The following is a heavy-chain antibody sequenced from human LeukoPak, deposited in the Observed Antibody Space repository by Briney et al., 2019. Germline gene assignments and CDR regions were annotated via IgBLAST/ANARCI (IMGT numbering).Heavy chain of an antibody. V-gene: IGHV1-2*02. J-gene: IGHJ6*02. CDR1: GYTFTSYF. D-gene: IGHD3-9*01. CDR2: INPNSGGT. CDR3: ARDATPKWYYDILTGYYSDYYYYGMDV. Sequence: ASVKVSCKASGYTFTSYFMHWVRQAPGQGLEWMGWINPNSGGTNYAQKFQGRVTMTRDTSISTAYMELSRLRSDDTAVYYCARDATPKWYYDILTGYYSDYYYYGMDVWGQGTTVTVSS.